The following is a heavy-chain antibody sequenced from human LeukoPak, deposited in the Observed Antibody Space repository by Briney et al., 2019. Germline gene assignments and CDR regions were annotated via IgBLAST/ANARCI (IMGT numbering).Heavy chain of an antibody. CDR2: IYPGDSDT. CDR3: ARLPSYYYYYMDV. CDR1: GYSFTSYW. J-gene: IGHJ6*03. Sequence: GESLKISCKGSGYSFTSYWIGWVRQMPGKGLEWMGIIYPGDSDTRYSPSFQGQVTISADKSISTAYLQWSSLKASDTTMYYCARLPSYYYYYMDVWGKGTTVTVSS. V-gene: IGHV5-51*01.